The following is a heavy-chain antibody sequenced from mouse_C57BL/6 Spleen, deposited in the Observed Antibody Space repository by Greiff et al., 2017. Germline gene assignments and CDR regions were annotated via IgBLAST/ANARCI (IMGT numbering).Heavy chain of an antibody. J-gene: IGHJ4*01. CDR2: IYPGDGDT. Sequence: QVQLQQSGAELVKPGASVKISCKASGYAFSSYWMNWVKQRPGKGLEWIGQIYPGDGDTYYKGKFKGMAPLTADKSSSTVYMQLSSLTSGDAAVYFCAVAMDYWGQGTSVTVSA. CDR3: AVAMDY. V-gene: IGHV1-80*01. CDR1: GYAFSSYW.